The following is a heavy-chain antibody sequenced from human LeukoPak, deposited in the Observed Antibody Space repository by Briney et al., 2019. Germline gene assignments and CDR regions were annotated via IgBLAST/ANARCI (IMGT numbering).Heavy chain of an antibody. CDR1: GGTFTNYA. Sequence: GASVRVSCKASGGTFTNYAISWVRQAPGQGLEWMGGIIPVYGTASYAQNFQGKVTITTDESTGTSYLELSSLRSEDTAVYYCARPNKAAQYGPFDYWGQGTLVTVSS. CDR2: IIPVYGTA. V-gene: IGHV1-69*05. J-gene: IGHJ4*02. CDR3: ARPNKAAQYGPFDY. D-gene: IGHD6-6*01.